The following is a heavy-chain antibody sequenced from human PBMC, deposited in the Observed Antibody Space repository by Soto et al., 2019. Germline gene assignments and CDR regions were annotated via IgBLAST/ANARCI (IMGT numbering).Heavy chain of an antibody. D-gene: IGHD5-18*01. CDR3: VSDRGYGHASVPYS. J-gene: IGHJ4*02. Sequence: QAHLVESGGGVVQPGRSLRLSCAASGFTFTSYGMDWVRQAPGTGLEWVAVISYDGGLQHYADSVKGRFTISRDNSKNMVLLQMNSLRAEDTAVYYCVSDRGYGHASVPYSWGQGTLVSVSS. CDR2: ISYDGGLQ. CDR1: GFTFTSYG. V-gene: IGHV3-30*03.